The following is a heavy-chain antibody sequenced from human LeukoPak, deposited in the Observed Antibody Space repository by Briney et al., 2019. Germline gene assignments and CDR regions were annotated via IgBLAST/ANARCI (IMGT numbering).Heavy chain of an antibody. CDR2: IYPGDSDT. CDR3: ARRRGYYDSSTNWFDP. D-gene: IGHD3-22*01. V-gene: IGHV5-51*01. CDR1: GYSFTNYW. J-gene: IGHJ5*02. Sequence: GESLKISCKGSGYSFTNYWIGWVRQMPGKGLEWMGIIYPGDSDTRYSPSFQGQVTISADKSISIAYLQWSSLKASDTAMYYCARRRGYYDSSTNWFDPWGQGTLVTVSS.